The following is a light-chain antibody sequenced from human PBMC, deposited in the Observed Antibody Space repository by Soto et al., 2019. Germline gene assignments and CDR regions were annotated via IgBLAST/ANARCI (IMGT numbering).Light chain of an antibody. V-gene: IGLV1-40*01. CDR3: QSYDSSLSGSYV. CDR1: SSNIGAGYD. J-gene: IGLJ1*01. Sequence: QSMLTQPPSVSGAPGQRVTISCTGSSSNIGAGYDVHWYQQLPGTAPKLLISGNSNRPSGVPDRFSGSKSGTSASLAITGLQAEDEADYYCQSYDSSLSGSYVFGTGTKVTVL. CDR2: GNS.